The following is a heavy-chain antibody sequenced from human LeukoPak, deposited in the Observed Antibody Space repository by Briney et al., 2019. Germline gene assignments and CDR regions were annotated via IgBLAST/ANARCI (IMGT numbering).Heavy chain of an antibody. CDR2: ISGSGGST. D-gene: IGHD3-10*01. CDR1: GFTFSSYA. V-gene: IGHV3-23*01. Sequence: GASLRLSCAASGFTFSSYAMSWVRQAPGKGLEWVSAISGSGGSTYYADSVKGRFTISRDNSKNTLYLQMNSLRAEDTAVYYCAKDQGFGEFLGYDPWGQGTLVTVSS. CDR3: AKDQGFGEFLGYDP. J-gene: IGHJ5*02.